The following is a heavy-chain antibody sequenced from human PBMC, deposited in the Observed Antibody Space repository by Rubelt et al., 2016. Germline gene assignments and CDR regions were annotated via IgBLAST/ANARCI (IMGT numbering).Heavy chain of an antibody. D-gene: IGHD3-10*01. V-gene: IGHV1-18*01. J-gene: IGHJ4*02. CDR1: GYTFTSYG. CDR3: ARDPLPVRGVIMTPTH. Sequence: QVQLVQSGAEVKKPGASVKVSCKASGYTFTSYGISWVRQAPGQGLEWMGWISAYNGNTNYAQKLQGRVTRTTDTSKSTAYMELRSLRSDDTAVYYCARDPLPVRGVIMTPTHWGQGTLVTVSS. CDR2: ISAYNGNT.